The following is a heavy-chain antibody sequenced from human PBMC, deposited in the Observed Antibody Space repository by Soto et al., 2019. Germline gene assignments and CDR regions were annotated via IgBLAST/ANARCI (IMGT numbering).Heavy chain of an antibody. Sequence: GGSLKLSCAASGFSFRSYAISWVRQAPGKGLEWVSAISGSGGSTYYADSVKGRFTISRDNSKNTLYLQMNSLRAEDTAVYYCAKDLFDCSGGSCYYYYMDVWGKGTTDTVSS. CDR1: GFSFRSYA. CDR3: AKDLFDCSGGSCYYYYMDV. J-gene: IGHJ6*03. D-gene: IGHD2-15*01. V-gene: IGHV3-23*01. CDR2: ISGSGGST.